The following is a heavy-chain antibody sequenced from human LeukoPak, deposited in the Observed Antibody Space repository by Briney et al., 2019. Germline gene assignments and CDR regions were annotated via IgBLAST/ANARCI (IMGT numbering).Heavy chain of an antibody. D-gene: IGHD1-26*01. V-gene: IGHV3-23*01. CDR1: GFTFSSYA. J-gene: IGHJ4*02. Sequence: GGSLRLSCAASGFTFSSYATSWVRQAPGKGLEWVSAISGSGGSTYYADSVKGRFTISRDNSKNTLYLQMNSLRAEDTAVYYCARGTWWELWAFDYWGQGTLVTVSS. CDR3: ARGTWWELWAFDY. CDR2: ISGSGGST.